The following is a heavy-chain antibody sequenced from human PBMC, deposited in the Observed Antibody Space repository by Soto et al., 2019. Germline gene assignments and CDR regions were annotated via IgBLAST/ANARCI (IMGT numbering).Heavy chain of an antibody. CDR1: GGSISSGGYS. Sequence: PSETLSLTCAVSGGSISSGGYSWSWIRQPPGKGLEWIGYIYHSGSTYYNPSLKSRVTISVDRSKNQFSLKLSSVTAAVTAVYYCARVPCFWGQGTLVTVSS. J-gene: IGHJ4*02. CDR3: ARVPCF. V-gene: IGHV4-30-2*01. CDR2: IYHSGST.